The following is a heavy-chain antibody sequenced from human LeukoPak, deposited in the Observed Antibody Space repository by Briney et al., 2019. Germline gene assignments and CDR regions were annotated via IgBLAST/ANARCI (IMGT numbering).Heavy chain of an antibody. CDR3: ARDRRSIIAARPRNWFDP. J-gene: IGHJ5*02. D-gene: IGHD6-6*01. Sequence: SETLSLTCAVYGGSFSGYYWSWIRQPPGKGLEWIGDINHSGSTNYNPSLKSRVTISVDTSKNQFSLKLSSVTAADTAVYYCARDRRSIIAARPRNWFDPWGQGTLVTVSS. V-gene: IGHV4-34*01. CDR2: INHSGST. CDR1: GGSFSGYY.